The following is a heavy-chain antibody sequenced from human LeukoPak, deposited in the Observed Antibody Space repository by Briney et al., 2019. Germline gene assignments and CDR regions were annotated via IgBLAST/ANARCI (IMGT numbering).Heavy chain of an antibody. Sequence: PGGSLRLSCAASGFSFSRYAMSWVRQAPGKGLEWVSVISGSGGSTYYTDSVKGRFTISRDNSKNTLFVQMKSLRAEDTAVYYCAKHSHDFGDSRTDFWGQGTLVTVSP. J-gene: IGHJ4*02. CDR3: AKHSHDFGDSRTDF. V-gene: IGHV3-23*01. D-gene: IGHD4-17*01. CDR2: ISGSGGST. CDR1: GFSFSRYA.